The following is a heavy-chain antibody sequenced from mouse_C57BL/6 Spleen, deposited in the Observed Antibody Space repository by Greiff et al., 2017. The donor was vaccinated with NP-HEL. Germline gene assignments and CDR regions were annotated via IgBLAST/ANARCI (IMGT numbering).Heavy chain of an antibody. D-gene: IGHD1-1*01. CDR2: INPNYGTT. CDR3: ARKGTTVVATPNYFDD. J-gene: IGHJ1*03. Sequence: VQLQQSGPELVKPGASVKISCKASGYSFTDYNMNWVKQSNGKSLEWIGVINPNYGTTSYNQKFKGKATLTVDQSSSTAYMQLNSLTSEDSADYYCARKGTTVVATPNYFDDWGTGTTVTVSS. V-gene: IGHV1-39*01. CDR1: GYSFTDYN.